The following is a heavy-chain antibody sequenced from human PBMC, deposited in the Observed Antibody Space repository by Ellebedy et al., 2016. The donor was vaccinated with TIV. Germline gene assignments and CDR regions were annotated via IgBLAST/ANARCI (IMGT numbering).Heavy chain of an antibody. J-gene: IGHJ4*02. CDR2: INPTIGST. CDR1: GYTFTSYY. V-gene: IGHV1-46*01. D-gene: IGHD5-18*01. Sequence: AASVKVSCKASGYTFTSYYMHWVQQAPGQGLEWMGIINPTIGSTTYAQKFQGRVTMTSDTSTSTVYMELSSLKSEDTAVYYCARVPSYSSGYDLDHWGQGTLVTVSS. CDR3: ARVPSYSSGYDLDH.